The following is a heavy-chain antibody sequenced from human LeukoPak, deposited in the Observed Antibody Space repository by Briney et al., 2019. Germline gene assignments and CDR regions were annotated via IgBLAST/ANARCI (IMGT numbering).Heavy chain of an antibody. CDR2: MNVSGGTP. J-gene: IGHJ5*02. CDR3: ATPGGNICDDNRCLNNWFDP. CDR1: GYTFTNYF. V-gene: IGHV1-46*01. Sequence: ASVKVSCKTSGYTFTNYFMHWVRQAPGQGPEWMGIMNVSGGTPTYSQKFQGRVIMTSDTSTSTVYIDLSSLRSEDTAVYYCATPGGNICDDNRCLNNWFDPWGQGTLVTVSS. D-gene: IGHD3-22*01.